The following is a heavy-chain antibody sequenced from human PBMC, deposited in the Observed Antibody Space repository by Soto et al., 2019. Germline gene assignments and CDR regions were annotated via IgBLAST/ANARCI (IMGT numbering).Heavy chain of an antibody. CDR1: GFTFSSNA. D-gene: IGHD3-22*01. V-gene: IGHV3-23*01. J-gene: IGHJ4*02. CDR3: AKVEGGYYYDSSGYYHLDY. CDR2: ITNTGGDT. Sequence: GGSLRLSCAASGFTFSSNAMSWVRQAPGKGLEWVSVITNTGGDTLYADSVKGRFTISRDNSKNTLYLQMNSLRAEDTAVYYCAKVEGGYYYDSSGYYHLDYWGQGTLVTVSS.